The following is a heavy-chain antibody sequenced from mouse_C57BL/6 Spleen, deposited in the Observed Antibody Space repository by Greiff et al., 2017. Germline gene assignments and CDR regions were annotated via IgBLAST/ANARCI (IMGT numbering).Heavy chain of an antibody. CDR3: ARSNYDYDGNY. CDR1: GYSFTGYY. CDR2: INPSTGGT. J-gene: IGHJ2*01. Sequence: VQLKQSGPELVKPGASVKISCKASGYSFTGYYMNWVKQSPEKSLEWIGEINPSTGGTTYNQKFKAKATLTVDKSSSTAYMQLKSLTSEDSAVYYCARSNYDYDGNYWGQGTTLTVSS. V-gene: IGHV1-42*01. D-gene: IGHD2-4*01.